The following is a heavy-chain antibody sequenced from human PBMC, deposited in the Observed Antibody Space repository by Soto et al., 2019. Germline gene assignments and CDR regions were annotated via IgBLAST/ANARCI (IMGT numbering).Heavy chain of an antibody. V-gene: IGHV3-7*03. D-gene: IGHD3-22*01. CDR1: GFTFSTHW. CDR3: ARGDYFDRRFDN. CDR2: IKQDGSEE. Sequence: GGSLRLSCAASGFTFSTHWMNWVRQAPGKGLEWVADIKQDGSEEYYVDSVKGRFIVYRDNVKNTLYLQMNSLRVEDTAVYYCARGDYFDRRFDNWGQGTLVTVSS. J-gene: IGHJ4*02.